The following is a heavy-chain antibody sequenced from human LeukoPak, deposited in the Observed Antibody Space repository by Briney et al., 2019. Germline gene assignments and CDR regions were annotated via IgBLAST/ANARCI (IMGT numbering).Heavy chain of an antibody. J-gene: IGHJ4*02. D-gene: IGHD3-22*01. Sequence: SETLSLTCTVSGASVSSGSYYWSWIRQPPGKGLEWIGCIYYSGSTNYSPSLKSRVTISVYTSKNQFSLKLSSVTAADTAVYYCARWRVLTAGYYYDSSGQYYFDYWGQGTLVTVSS. CDR3: ARWRVLTAGYYYDSSGQYYFDY. V-gene: IGHV4-61*01. CDR1: GASVSSGSYY. CDR2: IYYSGST.